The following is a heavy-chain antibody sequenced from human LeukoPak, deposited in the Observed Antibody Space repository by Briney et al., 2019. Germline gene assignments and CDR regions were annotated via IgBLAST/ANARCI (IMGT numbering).Heavy chain of an antibody. J-gene: IGHJ6*02. CDR1: GGSFSGYY. CDR2: INHSGGT. CDR3: ARFYGYYGMDV. V-gene: IGHV4-34*01. Sequence: SETLSLTCAVYGGSFSGYYWSWIRQPPGKGLEWIGEINHSGGTNYNPSLKSRVTISVDTSKNQFSLKLSSVTAADTAVYYCARFYGYYGMDVWGQGTTVTVSS. D-gene: IGHD4-17*01.